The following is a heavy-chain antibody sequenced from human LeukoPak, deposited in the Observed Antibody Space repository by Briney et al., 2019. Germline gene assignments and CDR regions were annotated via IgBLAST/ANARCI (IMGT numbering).Heavy chain of an antibody. CDR2: IYYSGST. CDR1: GDSISGYY. D-gene: IGHD5-24*01. Sequence: SETLSLTCTVSGDSISGYYWSWIRQPPGKGLEWIGYIYYSGSTNYNPSLKSRVTISVDTSKNQFSLKLSSVTAADTAVYYCARSVEMATIPFDYWGQGTLVTVSS. V-gene: IGHV4-59*08. J-gene: IGHJ4*02. CDR3: ARSVEMATIPFDY.